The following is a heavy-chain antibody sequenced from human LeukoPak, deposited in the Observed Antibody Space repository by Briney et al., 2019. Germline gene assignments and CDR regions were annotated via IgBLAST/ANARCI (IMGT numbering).Heavy chain of an antibody. Sequence: GGSLRLSYAASGFTFSSYGMHWVRQAPGKGLEWVAFIRYDGSNKYYADSVKGRFTISRDNSKNTLYLQMNSLRAEDTAVYYCAKDHHYYDSSGYPPPDYWGQGTLVTVSS. CDR2: IRYDGSNK. D-gene: IGHD3-22*01. CDR3: AKDHHYYDSSGYPPPDY. V-gene: IGHV3-30*02. CDR1: GFTFSSYG. J-gene: IGHJ4*02.